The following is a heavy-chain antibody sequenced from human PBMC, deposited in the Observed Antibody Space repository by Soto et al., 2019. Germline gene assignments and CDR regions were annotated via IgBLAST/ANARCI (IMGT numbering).Heavy chain of an antibody. Sequence: QVQLVESGGGVVQPGRSLRLSCAASGFTFSSYGMHWVRQAPGKGLEWVAVISYDGSNKYYADSVKGRFTISRDNSKNPLYLQMTSLRAEDTAVYYCATGYSGYEYWGQGTLVTVSS. D-gene: IGHD5-12*01. CDR3: ATGYSGYEY. J-gene: IGHJ4*02. V-gene: IGHV3-30*03. CDR1: GFTFSSYG. CDR2: ISYDGSNK.